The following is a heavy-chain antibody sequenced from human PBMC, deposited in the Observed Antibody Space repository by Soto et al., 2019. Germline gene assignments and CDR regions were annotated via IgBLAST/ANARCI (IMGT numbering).Heavy chain of an antibody. D-gene: IGHD3-22*01. Sequence: PVGSLRLSCAASGFNFSSYAMHWVRQAPGKGLEWVAVISYDGSNKYYADSVKGRFTISRDNSKNTLYLQMNSLRAEDTAVYYCARGPLYDSSCDYWGQGTLVTVSS. J-gene: IGHJ4*02. CDR1: GFNFSSYA. CDR3: ARGPLYDSSCDY. V-gene: IGHV3-30-3*01. CDR2: ISYDGSNK.